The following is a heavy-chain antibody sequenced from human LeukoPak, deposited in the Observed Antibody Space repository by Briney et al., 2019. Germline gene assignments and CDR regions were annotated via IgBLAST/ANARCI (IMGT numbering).Heavy chain of an antibody. J-gene: IGHJ4*02. CDR1: GGTFSSYA. CDR2: IIPIFGTA. V-gene: IGHV1-69*05. Sequence: ASVKVSCKASGGTFSSYAIGWVRQAPGQGLEWMGGIIPIFGTANYAQKFQGRVTITTDESTSTAYMELSSLRSEDTAVYYCAREAPKLVPATEYYFDYWGQGTLVTVSS. CDR3: AREAPKLVPATEYYFDY. D-gene: IGHD2-2*01.